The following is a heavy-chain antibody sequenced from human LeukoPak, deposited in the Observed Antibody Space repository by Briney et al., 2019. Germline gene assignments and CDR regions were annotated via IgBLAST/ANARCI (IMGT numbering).Heavy chain of an antibody. CDR2: INTNTGNP. D-gene: IGHD2-2*01. V-gene: IGHV7-4-1*02. Sequence: ASVKVSCKASGYTFTSYAMNWVRQAPGQGLEWMGWINTNTGNPTYAQGFTGRFVFSLDISVSTAYLQISSLKAEDTAVYYCARVTPPTAIVVVPAAPLDYWGQGTLVTVSS. CDR3: ARVTPPTAIVVVPAAPLDY. CDR1: GYTFTSYA. J-gene: IGHJ4*02.